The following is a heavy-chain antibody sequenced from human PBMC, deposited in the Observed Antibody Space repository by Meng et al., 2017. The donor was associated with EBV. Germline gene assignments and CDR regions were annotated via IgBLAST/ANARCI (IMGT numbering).Heavy chain of an antibody. D-gene: IGHD3-10*01. J-gene: IGHJ4*02. CDR3: ASESGRGFTPDY. CDR2: LIPMSDAP. V-gene: IGHV1-69*01. CDR1: GGTFRCDA. Sequence: CGDELGKPGSPGKVSCKPAGGTFRCDAICWVRQATGQGLEWLGALIPMSDAPHYAQKFQGRVTITADESTSTHYMDLSGLRSEDTAVYYCASESGRGFTPDYWGQGTLVTVSS.